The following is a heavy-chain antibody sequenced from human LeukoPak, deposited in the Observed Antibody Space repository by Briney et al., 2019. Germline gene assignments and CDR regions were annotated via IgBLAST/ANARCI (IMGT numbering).Heavy chain of an antibody. CDR2: INHSGST. Sequence: SEALSLTCAVYGGSFSGYYWSWIRQPPGKGLEWIGEINHSGSTNYNPSLKSRVTISVDTSKIQFSLKLSSVTAADTAVYYCARVSGYGDGYFDYWGQGTLVTVSS. V-gene: IGHV4-34*01. J-gene: IGHJ4*02. CDR1: GGSFSGYY. D-gene: IGHD4-17*01. CDR3: ARVSGYGDGYFDY.